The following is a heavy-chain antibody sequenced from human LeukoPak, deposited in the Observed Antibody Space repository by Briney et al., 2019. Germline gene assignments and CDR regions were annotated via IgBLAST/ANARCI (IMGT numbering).Heavy chain of an antibody. Sequence: PGGSLRLSCAASGFTFSSYWMSWVRQAPGKGLEWVANIKQDGSEKYYVDSVKGRFTISRDNAKNSLCLQMNSLRAEDTAVYYCARVIRSPNMIVVVNYGMDVWGQGTTVTVSS. V-gene: IGHV3-7*01. CDR3: ARVIRSPNMIVVVNYGMDV. CDR2: IKQDGSEK. CDR1: GFTFSSYW. J-gene: IGHJ6*02. D-gene: IGHD3-22*01.